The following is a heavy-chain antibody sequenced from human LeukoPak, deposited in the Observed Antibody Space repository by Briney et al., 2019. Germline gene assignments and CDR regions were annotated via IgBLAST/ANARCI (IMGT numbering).Heavy chain of an antibody. Sequence: SPTLSLTCTVSGGSITGYYWNWIRQPAGQGMEWVGRVYSSGVGNYNPSLTSRVTMSVDTSKNQFSLKLTSLTAADTAVYYCAREEFLHEIDSSGYFVYWGQGTLVTVSS. V-gene: IGHV4-4*07. CDR3: AREEFLHEIDSSGYFVY. D-gene: IGHD3-22*01. CDR1: GGSITGYY. CDR2: VYSSGVG. J-gene: IGHJ4*02.